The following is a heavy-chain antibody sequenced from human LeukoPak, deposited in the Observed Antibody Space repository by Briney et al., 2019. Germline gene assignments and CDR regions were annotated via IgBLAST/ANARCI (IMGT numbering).Heavy chain of an antibody. CDR3: ARGSPPDY. CDR1: GFTFSSYW. J-gene: IGHJ4*02. CDR2: IKQDGSEK. V-gene: IGHV3-7*02. Sequence: GGSLRLSCAASGFTFSSYWMNWVRQAPGKGLEWVANIKQDGSEKYYVDSVKGRFTISRDNSKNTLYLQMNSLRVEDTAVYYCARGSPPDYWGQGTLVTVSS.